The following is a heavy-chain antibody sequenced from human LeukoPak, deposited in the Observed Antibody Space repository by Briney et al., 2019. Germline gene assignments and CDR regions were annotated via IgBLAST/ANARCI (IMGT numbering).Heavy chain of an antibody. J-gene: IGHJ4*02. V-gene: IGHV3-21*01. CDR3: ASFRTGYSYYFDY. D-gene: IGHD3/OR15-3a*01. Sequence: GGSLRLSCAASGFTFSDYSMNWVRQTPGRGLEWVSSISPSGRSISYADSVKGRFTISRDNAKNSLYLQMSSLRAEDTAVYYCASFRTGYSYYFDYWGQGILVTISS. CDR1: GFTFSDYS. CDR2: ISPSGRSI.